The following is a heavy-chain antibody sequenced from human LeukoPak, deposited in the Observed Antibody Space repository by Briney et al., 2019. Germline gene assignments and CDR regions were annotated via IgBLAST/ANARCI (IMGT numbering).Heavy chain of an antibody. V-gene: IGHV4-59*01. CDR3: ARHQGGWSRDYYYGMDV. CDR2: IYYSGST. Sequence: SGTLSLTCTVSGGSISSYYWSWIRQPPGKGLEWIGYIYYSGSTNYNPSLKSRVTISVDTSKNQFSLKLSSVTAADTAVYYCARHQGGWSRDYYYGMDVWGQGTTVTVSS. J-gene: IGHJ6*02. CDR1: GGSISSYY. D-gene: IGHD6-19*01.